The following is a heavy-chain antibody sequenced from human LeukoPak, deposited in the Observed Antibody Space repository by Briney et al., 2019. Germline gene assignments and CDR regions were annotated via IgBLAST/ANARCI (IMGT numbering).Heavy chain of an antibody. CDR1: GGSISSYY. J-gene: IGHJ4*02. D-gene: IGHD4-23*01. CDR3: AGHSAVVTYFDY. V-gene: IGHV4-59*08. CDR2: IYYSGST. Sequence: SETLSLTCTVSGGSISSYYWSWIRQPPGKGLEWIGYIYYSGSTNYNPSLKSRVTISVDTSKNQFSLKLSSVTAADTALYYCAGHSAVVTYFDYWGQGTLVTVSS.